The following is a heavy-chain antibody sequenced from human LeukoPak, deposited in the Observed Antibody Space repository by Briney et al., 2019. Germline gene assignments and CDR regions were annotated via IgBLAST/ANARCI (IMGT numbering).Heavy chain of an antibody. D-gene: IGHD6-6*01. V-gene: IGHV1-46*01. CDR3: ARDVSHSSSSEDPYYYGMDV. Sequence: ASVKVSCKASGYTFTSYCMHWVRQAPGQGLEWMGIINPSGGSTSYAQKFQGRVTMTRDTSTSTVYMELSSLRSEDTAVYYCARDVSHSSSSEDPYYYGMDVWGQGTTVTVSS. CDR1: GYTFTSYC. J-gene: IGHJ6*02. CDR2: INPSGGST.